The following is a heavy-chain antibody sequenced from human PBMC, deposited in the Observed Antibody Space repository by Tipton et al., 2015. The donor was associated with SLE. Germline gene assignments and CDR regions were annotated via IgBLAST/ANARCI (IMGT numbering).Heavy chain of an antibody. D-gene: IGHD3-9*01. Sequence: TLSLTCTVSGGSISSGGYYWSWIRQHPGKGLEWIGEIYHSGSTNYNPSLKSRVTISVDKSKNQFSLKLSSVTAADTAVYYCARDFSSMTGAFDIWGQGTMVTVSS. J-gene: IGHJ3*02. CDR3: ARDFSSMTGAFDI. CDR1: GGSISSGGYY. CDR2: IYHSGST. V-gene: IGHV4-31*03.